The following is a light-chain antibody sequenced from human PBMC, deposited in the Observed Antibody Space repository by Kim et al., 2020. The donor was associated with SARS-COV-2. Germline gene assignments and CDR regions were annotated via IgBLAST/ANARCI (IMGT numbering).Light chain of an antibody. Sequence: SYELTQPPSLSVAPGQTASISCTGDNLGDKYACWYQQKPGQSPVVVIYQDTKRPSGIPERFTGSNSGNTATLTISGTQSMDEADYYCQAWDGSTVVFGAGTQLTVL. CDR3: QAWDGSTVV. CDR1: NLGDKY. J-gene: IGLJ3*02. CDR2: QDT. V-gene: IGLV3-1*01.